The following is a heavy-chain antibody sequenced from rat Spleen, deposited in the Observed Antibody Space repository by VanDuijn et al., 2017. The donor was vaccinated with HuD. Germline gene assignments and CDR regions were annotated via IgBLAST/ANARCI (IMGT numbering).Heavy chain of an antibody. CDR1: GFTFSDFA. J-gene: IGHJ2*01. CDR3: TRGTYFRH. D-gene: IGHD4-6*01. CDR2: INYDGSST. V-gene: IGHV5-7*01. Sequence: EVQLVESGGGLVQPGRSMKLSCAASGFTFSDFAMTWVRQSPQKGLEWVATINYDGSSTFYRDSVRARFTISRDIAKSTLYLQMNNLRSEDTATYYCTRGTYFRHWGQGVMVTVSS.